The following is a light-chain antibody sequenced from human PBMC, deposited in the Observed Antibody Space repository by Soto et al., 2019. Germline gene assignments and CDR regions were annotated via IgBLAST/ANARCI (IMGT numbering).Light chain of an antibody. V-gene: IGKV3-20*01. CDR1: QSLSSDF. CDR2: SSS. Sequence: EIVLTQSPGTLSLSPGERAILSCRASQSLSSDFLAWYQQKPGQAPRLLIYSSSNRATGIPDRFSGSGSGTDFTLTISRLEPADFAVYYCQQYGRSPLTFGGGTK. J-gene: IGKJ4*01. CDR3: QQYGRSPLT.